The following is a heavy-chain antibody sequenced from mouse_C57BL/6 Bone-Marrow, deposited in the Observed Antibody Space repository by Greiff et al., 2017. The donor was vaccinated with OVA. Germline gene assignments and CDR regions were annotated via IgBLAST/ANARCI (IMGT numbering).Heavy chain of an antibody. CDR2: ILPSIGRT. CDR3: ARGNLLLRPGYFDV. Sequence: QVQLKESGSELRSPGSSVKLSCKDFDSEVFPIAYMSWVRQKPGHGFEWIGGILPSIGRTIYGEKFEDKATLDADTLSNTAYLELNSLTSEDSAIYYCARGNLLLRPGYFDVWGTGTTVTVSS. D-gene: IGHD1-1*01. J-gene: IGHJ1*03. V-gene: IGHV15-2*01. CDR1: DSEVFPIAY.